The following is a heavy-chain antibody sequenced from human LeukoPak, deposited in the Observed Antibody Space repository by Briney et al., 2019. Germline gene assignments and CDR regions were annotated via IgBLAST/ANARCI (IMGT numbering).Heavy chain of an antibody. V-gene: IGHV1-2*04. D-gene: IGHD1-26*01. Sequence: ASVKVSCKASGYTFTGYYVHWVRQAPGQGLEWMGWINPNSGGTNYAQKFQGWVTMTRDTSISTAYMELSRLRSDDTAVYYCARGATSYGLPMDVWGQGTTVTVSS. CDR3: ARGATSYGLPMDV. CDR1: GYTFTGYY. J-gene: IGHJ6*02. CDR2: INPNSGGT.